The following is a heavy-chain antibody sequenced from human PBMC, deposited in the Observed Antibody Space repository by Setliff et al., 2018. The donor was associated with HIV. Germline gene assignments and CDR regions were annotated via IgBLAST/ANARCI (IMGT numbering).Heavy chain of an antibody. V-gene: IGHV4-61*02. CDR1: NGSINSGSYY. Sequence: SETLSLTCTVSNGSINSGSYYWSWIRQPAGKRLEWIGRTYTSENTNYNPSFKSRVTISVDVSKNQFYLKLSSVTAADTAVYYCAREYSSSSANWYFDLWGRGTLVTV. D-gene: IGHD6-6*01. CDR3: AREYSSSSANWYFDL. CDR2: TYTSENT. J-gene: IGHJ2*01.